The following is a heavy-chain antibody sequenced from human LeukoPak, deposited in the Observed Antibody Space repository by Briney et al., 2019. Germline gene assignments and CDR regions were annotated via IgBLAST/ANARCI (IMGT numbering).Heavy chain of an antibody. Sequence: GGSLRLSCAASGFTFSSYEMNWVRQAPGKGLEWVSYMSSSGTTIYYGDSVKGRFTISRDNAKNSLYLQMNSLRAEDTAVYYCARDRRGSSGPNDAFDIWGQGTLVTVSS. CDR1: GFTFSSYE. CDR2: MSSSGTTI. V-gene: IGHV3-48*03. D-gene: IGHD3-22*01. J-gene: IGHJ3*02. CDR3: ARDRRGSSGPNDAFDI.